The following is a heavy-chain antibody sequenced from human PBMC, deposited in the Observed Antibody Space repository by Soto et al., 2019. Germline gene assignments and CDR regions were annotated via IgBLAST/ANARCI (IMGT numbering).Heavy chain of an antibody. Sequence: PSETLSLTCTVSGGSISSSSYYWGWIRQPPGKGLEWIGSIYYSGSTYYNPSLKSRVTISVDTSKNQFSLKLSSVTAADTAVYYCARPSGYDYPDAFDIWGQGTMVTVSS. D-gene: IGHD4-17*01. CDR1: GGSISSSSYY. J-gene: IGHJ3*02. CDR3: ARPSGYDYPDAFDI. CDR2: IYYSGST. V-gene: IGHV4-39*01.